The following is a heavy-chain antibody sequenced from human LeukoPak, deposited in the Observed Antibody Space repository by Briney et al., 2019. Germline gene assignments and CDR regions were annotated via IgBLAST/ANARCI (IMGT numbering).Heavy chain of an antibody. CDR3: AREIRRTEENWFDP. Sequence: KSGGSLRLSCAASGFTFSDYYMSWIRQAPGKGLEWVSYISSSGSTIYYADSVKGRFTISRDNAKNSLYLQMNSLRAEDTAVYYCAREIRRTEENWFDPWGQGTLVTVSS. J-gene: IGHJ5*02. D-gene: IGHD1/OR15-1a*01. V-gene: IGHV3-11*04. CDR1: GFTFSDYY. CDR2: ISSSGSTI.